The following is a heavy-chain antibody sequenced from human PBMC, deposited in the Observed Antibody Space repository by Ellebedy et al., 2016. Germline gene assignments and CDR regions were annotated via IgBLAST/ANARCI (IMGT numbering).Heavy chain of an antibody. CDR2: ISAYNGNT. CDR1: GYTFTSYG. J-gene: IGHJ5*02. CDR3: ARGQEGSGSSCYDLCWFDP. Sequence: ASVKVSCXASGYTFTSYGISWVRQAPGQGLEWLGWISAYNGNTNYAQNLQGRVTMTTDTSTSTAYMELRSLRSGDTAVYYCARGQEGSGSSCYDLCWFDPWGQGTLITVSS. D-gene: IGHD2-15*01. V-gene: IGHV1-18*01.